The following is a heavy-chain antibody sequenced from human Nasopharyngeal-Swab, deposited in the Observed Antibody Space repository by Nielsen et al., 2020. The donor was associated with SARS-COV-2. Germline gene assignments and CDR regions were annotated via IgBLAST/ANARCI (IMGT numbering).Heavy chain of an antibody. Sequence: GGSLRLSCAASGFTFSSYSMNWVRQAPGKGLEWVSSISSSSSYIYYADSVKGRFTISRDNAKNSQYLQMNSLRAEDTAVYYCARDGVARLFDYWGQGTLVTVS. CDR3: ARDGVARLFDY. CDR2: ISSSSSYI. J-gene: IGHJ4*02. V-gene: IGHV3-21*01. CDR1: GFTFSSYS. D-gene: IGHD3-10*01.